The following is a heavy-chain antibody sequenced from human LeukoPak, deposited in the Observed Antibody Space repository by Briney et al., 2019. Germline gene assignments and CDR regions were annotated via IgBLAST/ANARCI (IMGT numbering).Heavy chain of an antibody. Sequence: GGSLRLSCVGSGFTFSSYTVNWVRQAPGKGLEWVSSISSSSSYIYYADSVKGRFTISRDNAKNSLYLQMNSLRAEDTAVYYCARVLGIVGATYDYWGQGTLVTVSS. V-gene: IGHV3-21*01. J-gene: IGHJ4*02. CDR2: ISSSSSYI. CDR3: ARVLGIVGATYDY. D-gene: IGHD1-26*01. CDR1: GFTFSSYT.